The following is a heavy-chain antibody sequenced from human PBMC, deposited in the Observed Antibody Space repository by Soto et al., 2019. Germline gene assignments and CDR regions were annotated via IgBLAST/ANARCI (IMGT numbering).Heavy chain of an antibody. CDR3: ARPRARYCTNGVCPNWFDP. CDR2: ISAYNGNT. D-gene: IGHD2-8*01. Sequence: QVQLVQSGAEVKKPGASVKVSCKASGYTFTSYGISWVRQAPGQGLEWMGWISAYNGNTNYAQKLQGRVTMTTDTSTSTAYMELRSLRSDDTAVYYCARPRARYCTNGVCPNWFDPWGQGTLVTVSS. V-gene: IGHV1-18*01. J-gene: IGHJ5*02. CDR1: GYTFTSYG.